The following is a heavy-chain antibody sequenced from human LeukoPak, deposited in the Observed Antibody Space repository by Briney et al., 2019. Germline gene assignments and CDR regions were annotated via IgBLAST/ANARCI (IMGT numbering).Heavy chain of an antibody. J-gene: IGHJ3*02. V-gene: IGHV3-48*04. CDR3: ARYGTSSPGAFDI. CDR2: ISSSSSTI. D-gene: IGHD2-2*01. CDR1: GFTFSSYS. Sequence: GGSLRLSCAASGFTFSSYSMNWVRQAPGKGLEWDSYISSSSSTIYYADSVKGRFTISRDNAKNSLYLQMNSLRGEDTAVYYCARYGTSSPGAFDIWGQGTMVTVSS.